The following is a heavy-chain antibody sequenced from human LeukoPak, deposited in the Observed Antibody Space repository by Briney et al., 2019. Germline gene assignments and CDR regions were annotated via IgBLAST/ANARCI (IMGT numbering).Heavy chain of an antibody. CDR3: SREGGAFCPFGN. Sequence: ASVQVSCKASGYTFTSYGISWVRQAPGQGLEWMGWIRAYNGNTNYAQKFQGRVTMTTDTSTSTAYMELRSLRSDDTAIYYCSREGGAFCPFGNWGQGTLVIVPS. CDR2: IRAYNGNT. V-gene: IGHV1-18*01. D-gene: IGHD3-3*01. J-gene: IGHJ4*02. CDR1: GYTFTSYG.